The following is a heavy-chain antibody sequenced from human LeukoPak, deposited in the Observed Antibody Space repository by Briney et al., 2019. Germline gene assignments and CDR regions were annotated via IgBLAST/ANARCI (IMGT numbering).Heavy chain of an antibody. CDR2: ISSNGGST. Sequence: PGGSLRLSCSASGFTFSSYAMHWVRQARGKGLEFVSGISSNGGSTYYTDPVKGRLTISRDNSKNTVYLQMSSLRPEDTAVYFCVKRLNSYFDYWGQGTLVTVSS. CDR3: VKRLNSYFDY. J-gene: IGHJ4*02. V-gene: IGHV3-64D*06. D-gene: IGHD4/OR15-4a*01. CDR1: GFTFSSYA.